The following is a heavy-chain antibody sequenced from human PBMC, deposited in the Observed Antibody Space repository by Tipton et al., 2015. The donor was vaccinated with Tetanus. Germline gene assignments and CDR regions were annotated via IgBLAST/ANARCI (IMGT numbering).Heavy chain of an antibody. CDR1: GGSVSRSSHY. CDR3: ARANNDIPKKGPFDS. D-gene: IGHD1-1*01. J-gene: IGHJ4*02. Sequence: LRLSCIVSGGSVSRSSHYWSWIRQPPGKPLEWVGYIYHSGSTNYNPSLKSRVTISFGTSKNQFSLNLESVTAADTAVYYCARANNDIPKKGPFDSWGQGTLVAVSS. V-gene: IGHV4-61*01. CDR2: IYHSGST.